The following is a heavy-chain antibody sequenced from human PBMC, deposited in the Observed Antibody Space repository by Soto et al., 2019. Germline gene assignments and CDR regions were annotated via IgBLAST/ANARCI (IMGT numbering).Heavy chain of an antibody. J-gene: IGHJ4*02. V-gene: IGHV1-69*12. D-gene: IGHD5-12*01. CDR3: ARVSGDGYPNSPFDY. CDR1: GGTFSSYA. Sequence: QVQLVQSGAEVKKPGSSVKVSCKASGGTFSSYAISWVRQAPGQGLEWMGGIIPIFGTANYALKFQGRVTITANESTSTAYMELSSLRSEDTAVYYCARVSGDGYPNSPFDYWGQGTLVTVSS. CDR2: IIPIFGTA.